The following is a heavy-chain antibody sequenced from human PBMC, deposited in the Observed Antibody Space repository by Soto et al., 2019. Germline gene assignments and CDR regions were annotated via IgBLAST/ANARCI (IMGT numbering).Heavy chain of an antibody. CDR1: GFTFSSYA. Sequence: EVQLLESGGGLVQPGGSLRLSCAASGFTFSSYAMSWVRQAPGKGLEWVSAISGSGGSTYYADSGKGRFTISRDNSKNTLYLQMNSLRAEETAVYYCAKDGVPIQLWQPYHWFDPWCQGTLVTVSS. V-gene: IGHV3-23*01. D-gene: IGHD5-18*01. CDR2: ISGSGGST. J-gene: IGHJ5*02. CDR3: AKDGVPIQLWQPYHWFDP.